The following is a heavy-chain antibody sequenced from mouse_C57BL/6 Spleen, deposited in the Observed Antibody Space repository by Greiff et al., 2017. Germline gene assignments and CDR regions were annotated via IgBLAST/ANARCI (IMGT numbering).Heavy chain of an antibody. CDR3: ARSGDYDGAWFAY. CDR1: GYTFTSYT. Sequence: QVQLQQSGPELARPGASVKMSCKASGYTFTSYTMHWVKQRHGQGLEWIGYINPSSGYTKYNQKFKDKATLTADKSSSTAYMQLSSLTSEDSAVYYCARSGDYDGAWFAYWGQGTLVTVSA. V-gene: IGHV1-4*01. CDR2: INPSSGYT. J-gene: IGHJ3*01. D-gene: IGHD2-4*01.